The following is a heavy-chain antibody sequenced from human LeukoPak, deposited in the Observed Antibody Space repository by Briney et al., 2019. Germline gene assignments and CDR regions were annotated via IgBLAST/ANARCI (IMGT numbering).Heavy chain of an antibody. J-gene: IGHJ5*02. D-gene: IGHD4-17*01. V-gene: IGHV3-53*01. Sequence: GGSLRLSCAASRFTVSSNYMSWVRQAPGKGLEWVSVIYSGGSTYYADSVKGRFTISRDNSKNTLYLQMNSLRAEDTAVYHCARDSTDGDYDWFDPWGQGTLVTVSS. CDR3: ARDSTDGDYDWFDP. CDR2: IYSGGST. CDR1: RFTVSSNY.